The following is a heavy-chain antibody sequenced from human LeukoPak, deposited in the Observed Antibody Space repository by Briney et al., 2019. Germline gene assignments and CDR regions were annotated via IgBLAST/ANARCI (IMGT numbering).Heavy chain of an antibody. CDR1: GYTFTSYA. J-gene: IGHJ5*02. V-gene: IGHV1-3*01. Sequence: ASVKVSCKASGYTFTSYAMHWVRQAPGQRLEWMGWINAGNGNTKYSQKFQGRVTITRDTSGSTAYMELSSLRSEDTAVYYCAREGRPQDSSGYDLWGQGTLVTVSS. CDR3: AREGRPQDSSGYDL. D-gene: IGHD3-22*01. CDR2: INAGNGNT.